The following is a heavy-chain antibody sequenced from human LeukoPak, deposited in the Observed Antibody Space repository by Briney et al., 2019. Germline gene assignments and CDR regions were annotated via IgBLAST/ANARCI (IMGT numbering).Heavy chain of an antibody. CDR1: GGTFSSYA. CDR3: ARDRLGYCSSTSCQEAYNWFDP. V-gene: IGHV1-69*10. Sequence: GASVKVSCKASGGTFSSYAISWVRQAPGQGREWMGRIIPILGIANYAQKFHGRVPITADKSTSTAYMELSSLRSEDTAVYYCARDRLGYCSSTSCQEAYNWFDPWGQGTLVTVSS. D-gene: IGHD2-2*01. J-gene: IGHJ5*02. CDR2: IIPILGIA.